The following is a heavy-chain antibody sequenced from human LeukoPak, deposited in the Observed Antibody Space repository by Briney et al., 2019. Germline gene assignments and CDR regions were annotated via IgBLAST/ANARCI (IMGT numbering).Heavy chain of an antibody. CDR1: GFTFDDYG. CDR3: ARAVRNYYESSAINWYFDL. CDR2: INWNGGST. V-gene: IGHV3-20*04. Sequence: GGSLRLSCAASGFTFDDYGMSWVRQAPGKGLEWVSGINWNGGSTGYADSVKGRFIIFRDNAKNSLYLQMNSLRAEDTALYFCARAVRNYYESSAINWYFDLWGRGTLVTVSS. J-gene: IGHJ2*01. D-gene: IGHD3-22*01.